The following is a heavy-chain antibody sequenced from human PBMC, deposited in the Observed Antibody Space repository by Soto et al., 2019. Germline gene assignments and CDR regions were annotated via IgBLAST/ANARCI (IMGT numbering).Heavy chain of an antibody. J-gene: IGHJ3*02. CDR2: ISYDGSNK. D-gene: IGHD6-19*01. CDR1: GFSFSTYA. V-gene: IGHV3-30-3*01. Sequence: GGSLRLSCAVSGFSFSTYAMHWVRQAPGKGLEWVAVISYDGSNKYYADSVKGRFTISRDNSKNTLSLQMNSLRAEDTAVYYCARVSRQWLVLDAYDAFDIWGQGTMVTVSS. CDR3: ARVSRQWLVLDAYDAFDI.